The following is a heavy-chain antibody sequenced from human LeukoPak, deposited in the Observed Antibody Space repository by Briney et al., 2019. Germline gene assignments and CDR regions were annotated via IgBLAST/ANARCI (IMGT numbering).Heavy chain of an antibody. CDR1: GYTFTGYY. CDR2: INPNSGGT. V-gene: IGHV1-2*02. D-gene: IGHD6-13*01. CDR3: ARGAMAAAGTSGYYYYMDV. Sequence: ASVKVSCKASGYTFTGYYMHWVRQAPGQGLEWMGWINPNSGGTNYAQKFQGRVTMTRDTSISTAYMELSRLRSDDTAVYYCARGAMAAAGTSGYYYYMDVWGKGTTVTVSS. J-gene: IGHJ6*03.